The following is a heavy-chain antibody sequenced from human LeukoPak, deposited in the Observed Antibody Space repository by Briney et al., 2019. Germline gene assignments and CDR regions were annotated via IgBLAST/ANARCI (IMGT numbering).Heavy chain of an antibody. CDR1: GGTFSSYA. D-gene: IGHD3-3*01. V-gene: IGHV1-69*13. CDR2: IIPIFGTA. CDR3: ARSVFWSGYPGNLYFDY. J-gene: IGHJ4*02. Sequence: ASVKVSCKASGGTFSSYAISWVRQAPGQGLEWMGGIIPIFGTANYAQKFQGRVTITADESTSTAYMELSSLRSEDTAVYYCARSVFWSGYPGNLYFDYWGQGTLVTVSS.